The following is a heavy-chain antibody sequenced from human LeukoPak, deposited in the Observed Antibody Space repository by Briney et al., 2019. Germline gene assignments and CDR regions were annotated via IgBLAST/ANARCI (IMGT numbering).Heavy chain of an antibody. CDR1: GGSISSYY. CDR2: IYYSGST. D-gene: IGHD3-3*01. Sequence: ASETLSLTCTVSGGSISSYYWSWIRQPPGKGLEWIGYIYYSGSTNYNPSLKNRVTISVDTSKNQFSLKLSSVTAADTAVYYCARGVFGVVIIGDYFALDYWGQGTLVTVSS. V-gene: IGHV4-59*01. CDR3: ARGVFGVVIIGDYFALDY. J-gene: IGHJ4*02.